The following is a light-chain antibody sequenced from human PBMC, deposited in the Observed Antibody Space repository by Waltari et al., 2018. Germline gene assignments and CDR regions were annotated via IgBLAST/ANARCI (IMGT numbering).Light chain of an antibody. CDR1: QTIGKS. CDR2: YAS. V-gene: IGKV6-21*01. CDR3: HQSSTLTGT. J-gene: IGKJ1*01. Sequence: EIVLTQSPDIQSVTPKETVPITCRASQTIGKSLQWYQQKPGQSPKLLVKYASQSVSGVPSRFSGSGSGTDFSLTINSLEAEDIATYYCHQSSTLTGTFGQGTRLEIK.